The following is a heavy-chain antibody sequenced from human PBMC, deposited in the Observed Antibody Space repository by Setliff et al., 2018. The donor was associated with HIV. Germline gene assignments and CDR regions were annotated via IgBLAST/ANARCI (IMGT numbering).Heavy chain of an antibody. J-gene: IGHJ5*02. D-gene: IGHD1-1*01. CDR1: GFTLSTYT. CDR3: ARTSTTTGTTLNWFDP. Sequence: GGSLRLSCAASGFTLSTYTMNRVRQAPGKGLEWISSISSNIIYIYYADSVRGRFTISRDNAKNSLYLQMNSLRVEDTAVYYCARTSTTTGTTLNWFDPWGQGTLVTVSS. V-gene: IGHV3-21*01. CDR2: ISSNIIYI.